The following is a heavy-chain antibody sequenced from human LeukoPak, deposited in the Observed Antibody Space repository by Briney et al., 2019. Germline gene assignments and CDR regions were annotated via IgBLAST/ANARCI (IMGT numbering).Heavy chain of an antibody. CDR2: VYYSGST. V-gene: IGHV4-59*01. Sequence: PSETLSLTCAVYGGSFSGYYWSWIRQPPGKGLEWIGYVYYSGSTEYNPSLRSRVTISLEMSKHQFSLNLTSVTAADTAVYYCASNTGTVFDYWGQGALVTVSS. D-gene: IGHD7-27*01. J-gene: IGHJ4*02. CDR1: GGSFSGYY. CDR3: ASNTGTVFDY.